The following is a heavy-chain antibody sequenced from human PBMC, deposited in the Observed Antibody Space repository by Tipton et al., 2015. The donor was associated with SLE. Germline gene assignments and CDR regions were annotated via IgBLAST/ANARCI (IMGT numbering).Heavy chain of an antibody. CDR1: GDSISSGYY. Sequence: TLSLTCIVSGDSISSGYYWAWIRQPAGKGLEWIGDIYHTGSSDYNPSLRSRVSISVDTSKNQFSLKLTSVTAADTAVYYCARDSSGWPPSDAFDIWGQGTMVTASS. J-gene: IGHJ3*02. CDR3: ARDSSGWPPSDAFDI. V-gene: IGHV4-38-2*02. D-gene: IGHD6-19*01. CDR2: IYHTGSS.